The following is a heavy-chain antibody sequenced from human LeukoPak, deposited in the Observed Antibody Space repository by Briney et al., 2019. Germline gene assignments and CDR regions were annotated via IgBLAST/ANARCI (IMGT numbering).Heavy chain of an antibody. CDR2: IYYSGST. Sequence: SETLSLTCTVSGGSISRYYWSWIRQPPGKGLEWIGYIYYSGSTNYNPSLKSRVTISVDTSKNQFSLKLSSVTAADKAVYYCASAPGRWHQLGYFDYWGQGTLVTVSS. J-gene: IGHJ4*02. D-gene: IGHD5-24*01. V-gene: IGHV4-59*01. CDR1: GGSISRYY. CDR3: ASAPGRWHQLGYFDY.